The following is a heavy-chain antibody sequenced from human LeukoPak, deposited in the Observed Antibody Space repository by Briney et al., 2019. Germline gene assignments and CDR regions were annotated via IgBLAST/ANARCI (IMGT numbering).Heavy chain of an antibody. CDR1: GFTFSNHG. CDR3: ARDLAAARLDF. Sequence: GGSLRLSCAASGFTFSNHGMHWVRQAPGKGLEWVANIWYDGSQEYYADTVKGRFTISRDISKNTLCLQMNSLRAEDTAVYYCARDLAAARLDFRGQGTLVTVSS. V-gene: IGHV3-33*01. CDR2: IWYDGSQE. J-gene: IGHJ4*02. D-gene: IGHD6-6*01.